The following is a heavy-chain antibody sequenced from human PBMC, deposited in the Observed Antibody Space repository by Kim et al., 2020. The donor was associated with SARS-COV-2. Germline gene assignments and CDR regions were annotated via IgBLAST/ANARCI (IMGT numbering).Heavy chain of an antibody. Sequence: TPARRGRVTMSVDTSKNQFSLKLSSVTAADTAVYYCARPGSSIGWFYFDYWGPGTLVTVSS. CDR3: ARPGSSIGWFYFDY. D-gene: IGHD6-19*01. J-gene: IGHJ4*02. V-gene: IGHV4-39*01.